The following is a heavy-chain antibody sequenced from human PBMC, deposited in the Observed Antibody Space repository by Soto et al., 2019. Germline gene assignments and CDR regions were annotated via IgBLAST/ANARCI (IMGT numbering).Heavy chain of an antibody. Sequence: ASVKVSCKASGYTFTSYGISWVRQAPGQGLEWMGWISAYNGNTNYAQKLQGRVTMTTDTSTSTAYMELRSLRSDDTAVYYCARELVVVVAAINRFDYWGQGTLVTVSS. D-gene: IGHD2-15*01. CDR2: ISAYNGNT. J-gene: IGHJ4*02. CDR1: GYTFTSYG. CDR3: ARELVVVVAAINRFDY. V-gene: IGHV1-18*01.